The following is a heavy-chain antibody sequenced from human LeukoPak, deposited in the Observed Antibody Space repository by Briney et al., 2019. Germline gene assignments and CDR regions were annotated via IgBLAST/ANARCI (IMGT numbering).Heavy chain of an antibody. CDR2: IYYSGST. Sequence: SETLSLTCTVSGGSISSYYWSWIRQPPGKGLEWIGYIYYSGSTNYNPSLKSRVTISVDTSKNQFSLKLSSVTAADTAVYYCARDSGAYCGGDCYPTAGNYFDYWGQGTLVTVSS. D-gene: IGHD2-21*02. CDR3: ARDSGAYCGGDCYPTAGNYFDY. J-gene: IGHJ4*02. CDR1: GGSISSYY. V-gene: IGHV4-59*12.